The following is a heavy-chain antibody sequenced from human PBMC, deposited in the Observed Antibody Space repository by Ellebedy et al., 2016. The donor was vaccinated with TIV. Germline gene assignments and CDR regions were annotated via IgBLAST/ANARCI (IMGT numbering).Heavy chain of an antibody. V-gene: IGHV4-34*01. D-gene: IGHD3-22*01. J-gene: IGHJ4*02. CDR2: INHSGST. CDR1: GGSFSGYY. Sequence: MPSETLSLTFAVHGGSFSGYYWSWIRQPPGKGLEWIGEINHSGSTNYNPSLKSRVTISVDTSKNQFSLKLSSVTAADTAVYYCARGRVTYYYDSSGYYSHYFDYWGQGTLVTVSS. CDR3: ARGRVTYYYDSSGYYSHYFDY.